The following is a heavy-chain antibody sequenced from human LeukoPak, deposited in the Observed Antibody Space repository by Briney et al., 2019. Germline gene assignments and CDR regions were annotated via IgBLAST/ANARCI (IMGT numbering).Heavy chain of an antibody. V-gene: IGHV1-2*02. J-gene: IGHJ5*02. D-gene: IGHD3-10*01. Sequence: GASVKVSCKASGYTFTGYYMHWVRQAPGQGLEWMGWINPNSGGTNYAQKFQGRVTITRDTSISTAYMELSRLRSDDTAVYYCARDGSGSYYWNWFDPWGQGTLVTVSS. CDR2: INPNSGGT. CDR3: ARDGSGSYYWNWFDP. CDR1: GYTFTGYY.